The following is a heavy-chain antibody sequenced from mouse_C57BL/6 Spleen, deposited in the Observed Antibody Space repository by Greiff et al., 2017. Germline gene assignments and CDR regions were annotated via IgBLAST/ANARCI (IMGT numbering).Heavy chain of an antibody. V-gene: IGHV1-82*01. J-gene: IGHJ4*01. D-gene: IGHD6-1*01. CDR2: IYPGDGDT. CDR3: ARSAPYYAMDY. Sequence: LVESGPELVKPGASVKISCKASGYAFSSSWMNWVKQRPGKGLEWIGRIYPGDGDTNYNGKFKGKATRTADKSSSTAYMQLSSLTSEDSAVYFCARSAPYYAMDYWGQGTSVTVSS. CDR1: GYAFSSSW.